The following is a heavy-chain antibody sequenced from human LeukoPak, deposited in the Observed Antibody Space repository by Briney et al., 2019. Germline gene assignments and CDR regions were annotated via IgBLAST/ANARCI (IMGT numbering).Heavy chain of an antibody. D-gene: IGHD6-19*01. J-gene: IGHJ4*02. V-gene: IGHV3-64D*06. Sequence: PGGSLRLSCSASGFTFSSLAMHWVRQAPGKGLEYVSGISPNGGSTNYADSVKARFSISRDNSKNTLYLQMSSLRPEDTAVYYCVNQISGWVYWGQGTLVAVSS. CDR3: VNQISGWVY. CDR1: GFTFSSLA. CDR2: ISPNGGST.